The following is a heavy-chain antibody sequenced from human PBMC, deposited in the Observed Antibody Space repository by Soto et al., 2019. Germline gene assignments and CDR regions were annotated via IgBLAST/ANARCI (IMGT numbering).Heavy chain of an antibody. Sequence: PGGSLRLSCAASGFTFSSYAMHWVRQAPGKGLEWVAVISYDGSNKYYADSVKGRFTISRDNSKNTLYLQMNSLRAEDTAVYYCARGDPYYYDSSGYYGGGAFDIWGQGTMVTVS. V-gene: IGHV3-30-3*01. D-gene: IGHD3-22*01. CDR2: ISYDGSNK. CDR3: ARGDPYYYDSSGYYGGGAFDI. J-gene: IGHJ3*02. CDR1: GFTFSSYA.